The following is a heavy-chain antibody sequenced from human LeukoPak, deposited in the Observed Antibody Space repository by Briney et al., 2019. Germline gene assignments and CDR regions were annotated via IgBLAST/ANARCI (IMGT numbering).Heavy chain of an antibody. CDR1: GYSFTSYW. D-gene: IGHD6-19*01. V-gene: IGHV5-51*01. J-gene: IGHJ4*02. CDR3: ARRQGYGSASYYFDY. Sequence: GESLKISFKGSGYSFTSYWIAWVRQMPGKGLEWMGIIYPGDSDTRYSPSFQGQVTISSDRSISTAFLQWSSLKASDTAMYYCARRQGYGSASYYFDYWGQGTLVSVSS. CDR2: IYPGDSDT.